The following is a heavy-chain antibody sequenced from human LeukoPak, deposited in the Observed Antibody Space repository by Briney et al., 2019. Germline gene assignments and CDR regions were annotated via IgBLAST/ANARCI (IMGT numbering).Heavy chain of an antibody. CDR2: INHSGST. D-gene: IGHD3-10*01. Sequence: SETLSLTCAVYGGSFSGYYWSWIRQPPGKGLEWIGEINHSGSTNYNPSLKSRVTISVDTSKNQFSLKLSSVTAADTAVYYRARETYMVRGVPRDWGQGTLVTVSS. CDR3: ARETYMVRGVPRD. J-gene: IGHJ4*02. V-gene: IGHV4-34*01. CDR1: GGSFSGYY.